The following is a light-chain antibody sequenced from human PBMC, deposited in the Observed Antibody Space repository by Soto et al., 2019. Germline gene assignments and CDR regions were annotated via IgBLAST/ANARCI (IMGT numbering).Light chain of an antibody. CDR1: QNINRR. Sequence: DIQMTQSPPPLSASAGDRVTITCRSSQNINRRLAWYQQKPGKAPNLLIYDASKLESGVPSRFSGSGSGTEFTLTISSLQPDDFATYYCQQYNSYSPGHTFGQGTKVDIK. CDR2: DAS. CDR3: QQYNSYSPGHT. V-gene: IGKV1-5*01. J-gene: IGKJ2*01.